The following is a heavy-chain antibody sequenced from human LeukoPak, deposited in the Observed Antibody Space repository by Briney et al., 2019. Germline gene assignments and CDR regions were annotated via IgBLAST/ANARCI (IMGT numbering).Heavy chain of an antibody. CDR2: IRSKAYGGTT. CDR3: TRDTRGDSSSEFDY. J-gene: IGHJ4*02. V-gene: IGHV3-49*04. Sequence: GGSLRLSCTASGFTFGDYAMSWVRQAPGKGLEWVGFIRSKAYGGTTEYAASVKGRFTISRDDSKSIAYLQMNSLKTEDTAVYYCTRDTRGDSSSEFDYWGQGTLVTVSS. CDR1: GFTFGDYA. D-gene: IGHD6-13*01.